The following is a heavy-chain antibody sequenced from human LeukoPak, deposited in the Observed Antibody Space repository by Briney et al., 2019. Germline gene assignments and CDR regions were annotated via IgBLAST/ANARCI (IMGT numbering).Heavy chain of an antibody. J-gene: IGHJ4*02. Sequence: GGSLRLSCAASGFTLSDYWMHWVRQVPGEGPVWVSRINGYGRSTTYADSVKGRFTISRDNAKNTIFLQMTSLRDEDTAVYYCTRGGLTGQMAAFDYWGQGALVTVSS. CDR3: TRGGLTGQMAAFDY. CDR1: GFTLSDYW. D-gene: IGHD3-9*01. CDR2: INGYGRST. V-gene: IGHV3-74*01.